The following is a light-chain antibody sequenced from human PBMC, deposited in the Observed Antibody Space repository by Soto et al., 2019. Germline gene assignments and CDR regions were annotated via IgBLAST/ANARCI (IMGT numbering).Light chain of an antibody. CDR2: EVS. CDR3: RSFTSTSTLVV. Sequence: QSALTQPASVSGSPGQSITISCTGSSSDVGDYDFVSWYQQHPGKAPKLIIYEVSDRPSGVSNRFSCSKSGNTASLTISGLQAEDDAHYYCRSFTSTSTLVVFGGGTKLTVL. J-gene: IGLJ2*01. CDR1: SSDVGDYDF. V-gene: IGLV2-14*01.